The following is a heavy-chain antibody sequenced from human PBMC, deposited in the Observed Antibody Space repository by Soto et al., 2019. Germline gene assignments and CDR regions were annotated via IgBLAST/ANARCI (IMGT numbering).Heavy chain of an antibody. V-gene: IGHV1-8*01. CDR3: ARGTDSSGWYVYYYYYMDV. D-gene: IGHD6-19*01. CDR2: MNPNSGNT. Sequence: GASVKVSCKASGYTFTSYDINWVRQATGQGLEWMGWMNPNSGNTGYAQKFQGRVTMTRNTSISTAYMELSSLRSEDTAVYYCARGTDSSGWYVYYYYYMDVWGKGTTVTVSS. J-gene: IGHJ6*03. CDR1: GYTFTSYD.